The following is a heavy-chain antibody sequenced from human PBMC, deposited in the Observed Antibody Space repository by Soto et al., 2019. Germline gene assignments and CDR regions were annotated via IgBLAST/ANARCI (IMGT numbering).Heavy chain of an antibody. V-gene: IGHV1-69*12. J-gene: IGHJ5*02. CDR2: IIPIFGTA. CDR3: AATPWQLGPAWFDP. CDR1: GGTFSSYA. D-gene: IGHD6-6*01. Sequence: QVQLVQSGAEVKKPGSSVKVSCKASGGTFSSYAISWVRQAPGQGLEWMGGIIPIFGTANYAQKFQGRVTITADDSTSTAYMELSSLRSEDTAVYYCAATPWQLGPAWFDPWGQGTLVTVSS.